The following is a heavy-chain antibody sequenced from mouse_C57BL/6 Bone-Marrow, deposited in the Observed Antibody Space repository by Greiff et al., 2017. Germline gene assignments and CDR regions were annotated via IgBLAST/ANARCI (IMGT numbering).Heavy chain of an antibody. CDR2: IYPGSGNT. Sequence: QVQLQQSGPELVKPGASVKISCKASGYSFTSYYIHWVKQRPGQGLEWIGWIYPGSGNTKYNEKFKGKATLTADTSSSTAYMQLSSLTSEDSAVYYCARFTTVVATRFDYWGQGTTLTVSS. CDR1: GYSFTSYY. V-gene: IGHV1-66*01. CDR3: ARFTTVVATRFDY. D-gene: IGHD1-1*01. J-gene: IGHJ2*01.